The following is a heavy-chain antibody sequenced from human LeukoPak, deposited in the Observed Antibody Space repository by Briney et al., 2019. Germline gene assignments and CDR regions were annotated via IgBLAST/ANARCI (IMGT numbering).Heavy chain of an antibody. D-gene: IGHD5-24*01. J-gene: IGHJ6*03. CDR2: IKQDGSEE. CDR3: ARDRSDGNYYMVV. Sequence: GGSLRLSCAASGFTFSSYWMSWVRQAPGKGLECVANIKQDGSEENFVDSVKGRFTISRDNSKNMLYLQMNSLRADDTAVYYCARDRSDGNYYMVVWGKGTTVTVSS. CDR1: GFTFSSYW. V-gene: IGHV3-7*03.